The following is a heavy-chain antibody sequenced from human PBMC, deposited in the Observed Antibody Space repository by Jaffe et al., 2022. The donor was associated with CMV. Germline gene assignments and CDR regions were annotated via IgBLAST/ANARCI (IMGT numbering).Heavy chain of an antibody. V-gene: IGHV4-39*01. D-gene: IGHD3-22*01. CDR2: IYDSGTT. J-gene: IGHJ4*02. CDR1: GGSIRSRSHY. Sequence: QLQLQESGPGLVKPSETLSLTCSVSGGSIRSRSHYWGWVRQSPGRGLEVIGRIYDSGTTFYSPSLNSRVTISVDTSNNQISLRLSSVTAADTAVYYCARGRDSSVYTYCFDNWGQGTLVTVSS. CDR3: ARGRDSSVYTYCFDN.